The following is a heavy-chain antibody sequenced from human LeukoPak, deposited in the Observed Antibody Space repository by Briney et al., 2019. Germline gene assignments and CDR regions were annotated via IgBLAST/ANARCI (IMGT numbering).Heavy chain of an antibody. Sequence: YYADSVKGRFTFSRDNSKNTLYQMNSLKAEDTAVYYCAKGGYGSEPGASWGQGTLVTVSS. V-gene: IGHV3-30-3*02. J-gene: IGHJ5*02. D-gene: IGHD3-10*01. CDR3: AKGGYGSEPGAS.